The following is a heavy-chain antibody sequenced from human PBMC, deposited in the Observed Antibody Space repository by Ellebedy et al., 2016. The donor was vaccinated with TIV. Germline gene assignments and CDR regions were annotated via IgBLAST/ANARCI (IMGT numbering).Heavy chain of an antibody. CDR1: GFTFDDYA. V-gene: IGHV3-9*01. CDR2: ISWNSGSI. D-gene: IGHD3-22*01. CDR3: ARDGDYYDSSGYYL. Sequence: SLKISCAASGFTFDDYAMHWVRQAPGKGLEWVSGISWNSGSIGYADSVKGRFTISRDNAKNSLYLQMNSLRAEDTAVYYCARDGDYYDSSGYYLWGQGTLVTVSS. J-gene: IGHJ5*02.